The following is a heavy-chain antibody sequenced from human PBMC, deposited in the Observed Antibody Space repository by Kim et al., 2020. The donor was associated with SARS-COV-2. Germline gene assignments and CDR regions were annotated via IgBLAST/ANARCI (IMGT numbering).Heavy chain of an antibody. Sequence: SETLSLTCAVYGGSFTDYYWSWIRQSPGQGLEWIGEINHSGSSNHNPSLKSRVTISVDTSKNQFALKLRSVTAADTAVYYCARPSKGITATTGYGMDVWGQGTTVTVSS. CDR3: ARPSKGITATTGYGMDV. CDR2: INHSGSS. CDR1: GGSFTDYY. V-gene: IGHV4-34*01. D-gene: IGHD1-7*01. J-gene: IGHJ6*02.